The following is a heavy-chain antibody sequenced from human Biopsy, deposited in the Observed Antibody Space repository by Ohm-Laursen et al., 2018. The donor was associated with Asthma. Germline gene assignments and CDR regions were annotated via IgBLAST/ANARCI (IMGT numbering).Heavy chain of an antibody. J-gene: IGHJ4*02. CDR3: ARGDSSNWSHFYFDY. CDR2: IYSGGGT. CDR1: GFTVSTNG. Sequence: SLRLSCAASGFTVSTNGMSWVRQPPGKGLEWVSVIYSGGGTYYADSVQGRVTISRDNSKNTLSLQMNSLRAEDTAVYYCARGDSSNWSHFYFDYWGQGTLVPVSS. V-gene: IGHV3-53*01. D-gene: IGHD3-22*01.